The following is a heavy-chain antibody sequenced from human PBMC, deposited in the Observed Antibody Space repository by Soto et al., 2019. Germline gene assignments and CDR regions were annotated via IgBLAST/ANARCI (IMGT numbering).Heavy chain of an antibody. D-gene: IGHD5-18*01. CDR3: ARARGYSYPTGFDY. Sequence: PGGSLRLSCAASGFTFSSYGMHWVRQAPGKGLEWVAVISYGGSSGYADSVKGRFTISRDNAKNSLYLQMNSLRGEDTALYYCARARGYSYPTGFDYWGQGTPVNVSS. CDR1: GFTFSSYG. J-gene: IGHJ4*02. V-gene: IGHV3-30*03. CDR2: ISYGGSS.